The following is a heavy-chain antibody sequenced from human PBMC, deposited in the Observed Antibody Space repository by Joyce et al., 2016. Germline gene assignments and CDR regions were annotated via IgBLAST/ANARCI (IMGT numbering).Heavy chain of an antibody. CDR3: VRPPGRVYSFDY. J-gene: IGHJ4*02. D-gene: IGHD1-26*01. Sequence: EVQLVQSGAEVKKPGEPLKISCQGSGYTFPSFWIGWVRQVPGKGREWLEIIFPGESDTRYSPSFEDQDTISADKSLNTAYVQWNSLKASDTAMYYCVRPPGRVYSFDYWGQGTLVTVSS. V-gene: IGHV5-51*01. CDR1: GYTFPSFW. CDR2: IFPGESDT.